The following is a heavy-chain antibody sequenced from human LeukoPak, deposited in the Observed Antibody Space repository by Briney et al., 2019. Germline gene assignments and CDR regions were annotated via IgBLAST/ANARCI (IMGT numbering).Heavy chain of an antibody. CDR2: IYPGDSDT. CDR3: ARLPHNWNYFVGIDY. V-gene: IGHV5-51*01. CDR1: GYSFTSYW. J-gene: IGHJ4*02. D-gene: IGHD1-7*01. Sequence: GESLKISRKGSGYSFTSYWIGWVRQMPGKGLEWMGIIYPGDSDTRYSPSFQGQVTISADKSISTAYLQWSSLKASDTAMYYCARLPHNWNYFVGIDYWGQGTLVTVSS.